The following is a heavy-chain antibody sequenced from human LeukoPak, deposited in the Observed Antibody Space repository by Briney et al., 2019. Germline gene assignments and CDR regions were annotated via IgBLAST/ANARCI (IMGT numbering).Heavy chain of an antibody. CDR2: IRYDGSNK. V-gene: IGHV3-30*02. CDR1: GFTFSSYG. J-gene: IGHJ1*01. Sequence: SGGSLRLSCAASGFTFSSYGMHWVRQAPGKGLEWVAFIRYDGSNKYYADSVKGRFTISRDNSKNTLYLQMNSLRAEDTAVYYCAKGPYDFWSGYHFQHWGQGTLLTVSS. D-gene: IGHD3-3*01. CDR3: AKGPYDFWSGYHFQH.